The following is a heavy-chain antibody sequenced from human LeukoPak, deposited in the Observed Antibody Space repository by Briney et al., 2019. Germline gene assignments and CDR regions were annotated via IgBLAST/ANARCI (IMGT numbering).Heavy chain of an antibody. Sequence: GGSLILSCAASGFTFDDYGMSWVRQAPGKGLEWVSGINWNGGSTGYADSVKGRFTISRDNAKNSLYLQMNSLRAEDTALYYRARDSSSWYVSEHWGQGTLVTVSS. D-gene: IGHD6-13*01. J-gene: IGHJ1*01. CDR1: GFTFDDYG. CDR2: INWNGGST. V-gene: IGHV3-20*04. CDR3: ARDSSSWYVSEH.